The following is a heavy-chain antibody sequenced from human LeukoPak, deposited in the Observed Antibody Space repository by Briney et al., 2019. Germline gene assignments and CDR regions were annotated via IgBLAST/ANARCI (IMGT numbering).Heavy chain of an antibody. V-gene: IGHV4-39*01. CDR1: GGSISSSSYY. D-gene: IGHD2-2*01. J-gene: IGHJ3*02. CDR2: IYYSGST. Sequence: PSETLSLTCTVSGGSISSSSYYWGWIRQPPGQGLEWIVSIYYSGSTYCNPSLKSRVTISVDTSKNQFSLKLSSVTAADTAVYYCARYYFSSTSCYDSDAFDIWGQGTMVTVSS. CDR3: ARYYFSSTSCYDSDAFDI.